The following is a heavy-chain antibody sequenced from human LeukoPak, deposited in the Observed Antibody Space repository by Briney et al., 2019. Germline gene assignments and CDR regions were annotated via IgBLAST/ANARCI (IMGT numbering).Heavy chain of an antibody. Sequence: GGSLRLSCAASGFTFSSYAMSWVRQAPGRGLEWVSAVSGSGGRTYYTDSVKGRFTISRDNSKNTLYLQMNSLRAEDTAVYYCAKNDYGGNPVAIDYWGQGTLVTVSS. CDR1: GFTFSSYA. CDR3: AKNDYGGNPVAIDY. J-gene: IGHJ4*02. CDR2: VSGSGGRT. V-gene: IGHV3-23*01. D-gene: IGHD4-23*01.